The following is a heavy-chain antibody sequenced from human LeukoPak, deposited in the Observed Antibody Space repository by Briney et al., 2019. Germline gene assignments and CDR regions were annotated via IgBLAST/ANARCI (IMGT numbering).Heavy chain of an antibody. D-gene: IGHD3-16*01. CDR1: GGSVSSGSYY. J-gene: IGHJ3*02. CDR3: ARDAPLAGGRGAFDI. Sequence: LSLTCTVSGGSVSSGSYYWSWIRQPPGKGLEWVSYISSSGSTIYYADSVKGRFTISRDNAKNSLYLQMNSLRAEDTAVYYCARDAPLAGGRGAFDIWGQGTMVTVSS. V-gene: IGHV3-11*01. CDR2: ISSSGSTI.